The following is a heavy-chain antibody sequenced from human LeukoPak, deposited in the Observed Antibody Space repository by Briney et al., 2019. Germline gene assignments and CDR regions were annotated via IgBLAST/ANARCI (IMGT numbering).Heavy chain of an antibody. V-gene: IGHV3-13*01. D-gene: IGHD5-18*01. CDR3: TLSYGRGFNYYYGLAV. CDR2: IDTAGNT. J-gene: IGHJ6*02. Sequence: GGSLRLSCAASGFTFSSYSMNCVRQAPGKGLEWVSAIDTAGNTYYPASVKGRFTISRENAKDSLYLQMDTLRARDTAVYYCTLSYGRGFNYYYGLAVWGQGTTVTVSS. CDR1: GFTFSSYS.